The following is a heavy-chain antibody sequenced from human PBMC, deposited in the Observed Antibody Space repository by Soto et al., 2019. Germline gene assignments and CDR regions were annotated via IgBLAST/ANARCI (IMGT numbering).Heavy chain of an antibody. V-gene: IGHV2-5*02. D-gene: IGHD3-3*01. CDR3: AHRVLRTVFGLVTTTAIYFDF. Sequence: QITLNESGPTVVRPTETLTLTCRFSGFSLTTSGVGVGWIRQSPGKAPEWLALIYWDDDKRYSASLKSRLTITKDNSKIQVVLTVSDLDPTDTATYYCAHRVLRTVFGLVTTTAIYFDFWGQGTPVAVSS. J-gene: IGHJ4*02. CDR2: IYWDDDK. CDR1: GFSLTTSGVG.